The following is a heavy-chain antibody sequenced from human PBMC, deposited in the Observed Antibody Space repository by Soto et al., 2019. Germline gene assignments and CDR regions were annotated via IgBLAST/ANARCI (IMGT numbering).Heavy chain of an antibody. D-gene: IGHD3-22*01. J-gene: IGHJ4*02. V-gene: IGHV4-39*01. CDR3: ARHRQMKYYYDSSGYPAY. Sequence: LFLTCTVSGGSISSSSYYWGWIRQPPGKGLEWIGSIYYSGSTYYNPSLKSRVTISVDTSKNQFSLKLSSVTAADTAVYYCARHRQMKYYYDSSGYPAYWGQGTPVILAS. CDR1: GGSISSSSYY. CDR2: IYYSGST.